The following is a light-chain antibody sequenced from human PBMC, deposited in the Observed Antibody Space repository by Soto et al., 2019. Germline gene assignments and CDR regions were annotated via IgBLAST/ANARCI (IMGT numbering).Light chain of an antibody. J-gene: IGLJ1*01. CDR3: KSYAGSNTYV. V-gene: IGLV2-8*01. CDR2: EVV. CDR1: KSDIGVYDF. Sequence: QSALTQPPSASGSPGQSATISCTGTKSDIGVYDFFSWYQHHPGKAPRLIIYEVVQRPSGVPDRFSGSKSGNTASLTVSGLQAADEADYFCKSYAGSNTYVFGSGTKLTVL.